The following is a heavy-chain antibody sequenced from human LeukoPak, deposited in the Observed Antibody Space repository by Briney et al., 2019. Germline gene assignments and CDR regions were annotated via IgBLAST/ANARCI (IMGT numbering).Heavy chain of an antibody. Sequence: SETLSLTCTVSGGSTSSYYWSWIRRPPGKGLEWVAYIYYSGSTNYNPSLKSRVTISVDTSKKQFSLKLSSVTAADTAVYYCARDRICSGGSCYGVGAFDIWGQGTMVTVSS. D-gene: IGHD2-15*01. CDR3: ARDRICSGGSCYGVGAFDI. J-gene: IGHJ3*02. CDR1: GGSTSSYY. V-gene: IGHV4-59*01. CDR2: IYYSGST.